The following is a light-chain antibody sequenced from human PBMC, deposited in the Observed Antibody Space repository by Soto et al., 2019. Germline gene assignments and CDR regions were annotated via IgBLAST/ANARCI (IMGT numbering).Light chain of an antibody. J-gene: IGKJ4*01. V-gene: IGKV3-11*01. CDR1: QSVSSY. CDR3: QQRSNWPPLT. Sequence: EIVLTQSPATLSLSPGERATLSCRASQSVSSYLAWYQQKPGQAPRLLIYDASNRATGIPARFSGSGSGTDFTLTISSLEPEDFAVYYCQQRSNWPPLTFGXGTXXXX. CDR2: DAS.